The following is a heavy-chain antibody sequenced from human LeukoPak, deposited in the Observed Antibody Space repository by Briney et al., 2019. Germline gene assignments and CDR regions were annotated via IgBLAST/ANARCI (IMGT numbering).Heavy chain of an antibody. V-gene: IGHV3-30-3*01. J-gene: IGHJ4*02. D-gene: IGHD3-22*01. CDR2: ISYDGSNK. CDR1: GFTFSSSA. CDR3: ARGRYYYDSRGAFDY. Sequence: GGSLRLSCAASGFTFSSSAMHWVRQAPGKGLEWVAVISYDGSNKYYADSVKGRFTISRDNSKNTLYLQMNSLRAEDTAVYYCARGRYYYDSRGAFDYWGQGTLVTVSS.